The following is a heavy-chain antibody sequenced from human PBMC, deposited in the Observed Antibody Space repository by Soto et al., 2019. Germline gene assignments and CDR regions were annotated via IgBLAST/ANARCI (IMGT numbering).Heavy chain of an antibody. CDR1: GYTFTRYA. CDR3: ARTLYGDNVDY. D-gene: IGHD4-17*01. V-gene: IGHV1-8*01. CDR2: MNPNSGNT. Sequence: QVQLVQSGAEVKKPGASMKVSCKASGYTFTRYAINWVRQATGQGLEWMGWMNPNSGNTVYSQKFKGRGTMTRNTSISTAYMELISQRSEDTAVYYCARTLYGDNVDYWGQGTLVTVSS. J-gene: IGHJ4*02.